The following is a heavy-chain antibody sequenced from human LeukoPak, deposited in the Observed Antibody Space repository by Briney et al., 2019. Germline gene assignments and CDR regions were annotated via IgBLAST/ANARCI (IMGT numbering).Heavy chain of an antibody. V-gene: IGHV1-46*01. CDR3: ARDFSYDSSGYYPQADY. Sequence: ASVKVSCKASGYTFTSYYMHWVRQAPGQGLEWMGIINPSGGSTSYAQKFQGRVTMTRDTSTSTVYMELSSLRSEDTAVYYCARDFSYDSSGYYPQADYWGQGTLVTVSS. D-gene: IGHD3-22*01. J-gene: IGHJ4*02. CDR1: GYTFTSYY. CDR2: INPSGGST.